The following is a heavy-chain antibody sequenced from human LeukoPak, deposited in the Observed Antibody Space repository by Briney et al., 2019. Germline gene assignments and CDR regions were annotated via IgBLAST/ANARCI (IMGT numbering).Heavy chain of an antibody. J-gene: IGHJ4*02. V-gene: IGHV5-51*01. CDR1: GYSFTSYW. Sequence: ASVKVSCKGSGYSFTSYWIDWVRQMPGKGLEWMGIIYPGDSDTRYSPSFQGQVTISADKSISTAYLQWSSLKASDTAMYYCARLMDGYNLGYWGQGTLVTVSS. CDR2: IYPGDSDT. D-gene: IGHD5-24*01. CDR3: ARLMDGYNLGY.